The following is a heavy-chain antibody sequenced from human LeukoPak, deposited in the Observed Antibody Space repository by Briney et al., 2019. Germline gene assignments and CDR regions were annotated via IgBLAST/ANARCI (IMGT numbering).Heavy chain of an antibody. D-gene: IGHD1-26*01. CDR2: IYYSGST. J-gene: IGHJ4*02. CDR1: GGSISSSSYY. V-gene: IGHV4-39*07. CDR3: ARDLSLYSGSSY. Sequence: SETLSLTCTVSGGSISSSSYYWGWIRQPPGKGLEWIGSIYYSGSTYYNPSLKSRVTISVDTSKNQFSPKLSSVTAADTAVYYCARDLSLYSGSSYWGQGTLVTVSS.